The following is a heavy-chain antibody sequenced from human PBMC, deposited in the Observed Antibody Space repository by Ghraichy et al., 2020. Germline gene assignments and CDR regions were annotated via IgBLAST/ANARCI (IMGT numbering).Heavy chain of an antibody. CDR2: ISSNGGST. V-gene: IGHV3-64*01. CDR3: ARDLINLSGGRDAFDI. D-gene: IGHD2-15*01. J-gene: IGHJ3*02. Sequence: GGSLRLSCAASGFTFSSYAMHWVRQATGKGLEYVSAISSNGGSTYYANSVKGRFTISRDNSKNTLYLQMGSMRAEDMAVYYCARDLINLSGGRDAFDIWGQGTMVTVSS. CDR1: GFTFSSYA.